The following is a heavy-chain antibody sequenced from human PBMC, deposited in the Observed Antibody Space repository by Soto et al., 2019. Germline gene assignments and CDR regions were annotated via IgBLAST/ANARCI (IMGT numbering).Heavy chain of an antibody. J-gene: IGHJ5*02. CDR2: VYYTGTT. CDR3: ARDTVLTGMFDL. Sequence: SETLSLTCTVSGGSIGSYHWSWVRQPPGKGLEWIASVYYTGTTNYNPSLGSRVTISIDAPENQISLKLTSVTAADTAFYYCARDTVLTGMFDLWGQGTLVTVS. D-gene: IGHD4-17*01. V-gene: IGHV4-59*01. CDR1: GGSIGSYH.